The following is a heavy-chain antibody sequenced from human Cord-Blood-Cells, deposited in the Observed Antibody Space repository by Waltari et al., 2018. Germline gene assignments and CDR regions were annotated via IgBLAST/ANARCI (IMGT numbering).Heavy chain of an antibody. V-gene: IGHV1-2*06. CDR1: GYTFTGYY. D-gene: IGHD3-3*01. Sequence: QVQLVQSGAEGKKPGASVKVSCKASGYTFTGYYMHWVRQAPGQGLEWMGRINPNSGGTNYAQKCKGRVTMTRDTSISTAYMELSRLRSDDTAVYYCASGTIRTGMDVWGQGTTVTVSS. J-gene: IGHJ6*02. CDR3: ASGTIRTGMDV. CDR2: INPNSGGT.